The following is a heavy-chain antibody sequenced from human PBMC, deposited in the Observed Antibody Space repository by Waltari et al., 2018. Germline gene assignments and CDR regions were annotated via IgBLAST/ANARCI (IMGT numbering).Heavy chain of an antibody. CDR2: ISGSGGST. Sequence: EVQLVESGGGLVQPGGSLRLSCAASGFTFSSYAMSWVRQAPWKGLEWVSAISGSGGSTYYADSVKGRFTTSRDNSKNTLYLQMNSLRAEDTAVYYCAKGAPFGDEWLVLGAFDIWGQGTMVTVSS. J-gene: IGHJ3*02. CDR3: AKGAPFGDEWLVLGAFDI. CDR1: GFTFSSYA. D-gene: IGHD6-19*01. V-gene: IGHV3-23*04.